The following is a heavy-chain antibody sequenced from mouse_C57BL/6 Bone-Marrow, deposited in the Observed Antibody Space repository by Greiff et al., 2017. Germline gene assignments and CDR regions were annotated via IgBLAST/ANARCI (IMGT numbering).Heavy chain of an antibody. V-gene: IGHV14-4*01. CDR1: GFNIKDDY. CDR2: IDPENGDT. D-gene: IGHD2-5*01. CDR3: TTRTYYSNYVAY. Sequence: EVQRVESGAELVRPGASVKLSCTASGFNIKDDYMHWVKQRPEQGLEWIGWIDPENGDTEYASKFQGKATITADTSSNTAYLQLSSLTSEDTAVYYCTTRTYYSNYVAYWGQGTLVTVSA. J-gene: IGHJ3*01.